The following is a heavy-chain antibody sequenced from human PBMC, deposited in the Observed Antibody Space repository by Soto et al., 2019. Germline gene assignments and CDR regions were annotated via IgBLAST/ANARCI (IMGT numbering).Heavy chain of an antibody. CDR2: IWYDGSNK. D-gene: IGHD2-15*01. J-gene: IGHJ4*02. V-gene: IGHV3-33*01. CDR1: GFTFSSYG. Sequence: GGSLRLSCAASGFTFSSYGMHWVRQAPGKGLEWVAVIWYDGSNKYYVDAVKGRFTISRDNSKNTLYLQMNSLRAEDTAVYYCAREEDCSGGSCYSGFHYWGQGTLVTVSS. CDR3: AREEDCSGGSCYSGFHY.